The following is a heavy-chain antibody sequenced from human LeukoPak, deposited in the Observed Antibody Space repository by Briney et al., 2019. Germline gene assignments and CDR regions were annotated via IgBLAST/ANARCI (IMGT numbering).Heavy chain of an antibody. CDR1: GFTFSSYA. J-gene: IGHJ1*01. Sequence: GGSLRLSCSASGFTFSSYAMHWVRQAPGKGLEYVSAISSNGGSTYYADSVKGRFTISRDNSKNTLYLQMSSLRAEDTAVYYCVMGLTMVDLQSEYFQHWGQGTLVTVSS. CDR3: VMGLTMVDLQSEYFQH. CDR2: ISSNGGST. V-gene: IGHV3-64D*06. D-gene: IGHD3-10*01.